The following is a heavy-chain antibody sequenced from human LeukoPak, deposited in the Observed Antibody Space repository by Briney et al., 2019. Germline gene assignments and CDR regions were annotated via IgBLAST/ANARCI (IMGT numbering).Heavy chain of an antibody. Sequence: SETLSLTCTVSGGSISSYYWSWIRQPPGKGLEWIGYIYYSGSTNYNPSLKSRVTISVDTSKNQFSLKLSSVTAADTAAYYCARHIEYYFDYWGQGTLVTVSS. D-gene: IGHD3-16*02. CDR3: ARHIEYYFDY. CDR2: IYYSGST. V-gene: IGHV4-59*08. CDR1: GGSISSYY. J-gene: IGHJ4*02.